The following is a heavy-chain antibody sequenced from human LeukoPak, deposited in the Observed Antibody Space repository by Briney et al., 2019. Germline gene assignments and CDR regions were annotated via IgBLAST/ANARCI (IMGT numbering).Heavy chain of an antibody. CDR3: AKDLLPVGASNYYFDY. CDR2: IYSGGST. V-gene: IGHV3-53*01. J-gene: IGHJ4*02. Sequence: PGGSLRLSCAASGFTVSSNYMSWVRQAPGKGLEWVSVIYSGGSTYYADSVKGRFTISRDNSKNTLYLQMNSLRAEDTAVYYCAKDLLPVGASNYYFDYWGQGTLVTVSS. CDR1: GFTVSSNY. D-gene: IGHD1-26*01.